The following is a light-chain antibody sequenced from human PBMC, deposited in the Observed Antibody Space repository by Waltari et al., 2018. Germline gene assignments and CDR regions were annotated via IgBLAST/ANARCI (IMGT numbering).Light chain of an antibody. V-gene: IGLV2-23*02. J-gene: IGLJ2*01. CDR3: SSYAGSSKGV. CDR1: SSDVGNYKR. Sequence: QSALTQPASVSGSPGQSITISCTGTSSDVGNYKRVSWYQQHPGKAPKLMIYAVSKRPSGVSGRFPGSKSSDMAALTISGLQPEDEAEYFCSSYAGSSKGVFGGGTKVTVL. CDR2: AVS.